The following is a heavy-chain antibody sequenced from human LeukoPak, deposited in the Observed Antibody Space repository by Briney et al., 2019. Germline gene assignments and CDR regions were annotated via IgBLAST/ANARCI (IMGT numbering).Heavy chain of an antibody. Sequence: GGSLRLSCAASGFTVSTTYISWVRQAPGKGLEWVSVIYSGGNTDYADSVKGRFTISRDNSKNTLYLQMNSLRAEATAVYYCARSNGHMSSDNWGQGTLVTVSS. V-gene: IGHV3-66*01. CDR3: ARSNGHMSSDN. J-gene: IGHJ4*02. CDR2: IYSGGNT. D-gene: IGHD2-8*01. CDR1: GFTVSTTY.